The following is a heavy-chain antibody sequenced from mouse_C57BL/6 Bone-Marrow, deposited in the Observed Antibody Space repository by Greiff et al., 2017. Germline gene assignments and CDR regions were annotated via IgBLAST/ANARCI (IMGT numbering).Heavy chain of an antibody. Sequence: EVKLMESGGGLVQPGGSMKLSCAASGFTFSDAWMAWVRQSPETGLAWVAEISNKANNLATYYAESVKGRFTISRDDSKSSVYLQMNSLRAEDTGVYYCARGGGAKGLAYWGQGTLVTVSA. J-gene: IGHJ3*01. V-gene: IGHV6-6*01. CDR1: GFTFSDAW. CDR2: ISNKANNLAT. CDR3: ARGGGAKGLAY. D-gene: IGHD1-1*02.